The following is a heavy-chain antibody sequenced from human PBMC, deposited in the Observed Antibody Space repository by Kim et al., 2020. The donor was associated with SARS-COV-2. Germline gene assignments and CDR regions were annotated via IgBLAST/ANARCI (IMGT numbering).Heavy chain of an antibody. Sequence: ASVKVSCKASGYTFTSYGISWVRQAPGQGLEWMGWISAYNGNTNYAQKLQGRVTMTTDTSTSTAYMELRSLRSDDTAVYYCAREGPYYDFWSGYYKRGGYFDYWGQGTLVTVSS. J-gene: IGHJ4*02. CDR3: AREGPYYDFWSGYYKRGGYFDY. D-gene: IGHD3-3*01. V-gene: IGHV1-18*01. CDR1: GYTFTSYG. CDR2: ISAYNGNT.